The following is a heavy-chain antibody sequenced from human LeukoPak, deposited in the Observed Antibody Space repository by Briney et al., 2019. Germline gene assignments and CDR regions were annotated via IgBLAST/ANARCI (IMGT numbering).Heavy chain of an antibody. CDR3: AREAY. Sequence: GGSLRLSCAASGFTFSRYWMSWVRQAPGKGLQWVASVKEDGSQKNYADTVKGRFSISRDNAKKSLVLQMNSLRADDTAVYYCAREAYWGPGTRVTVSS. V-gene: IGHV3-7*01. J-gene: IGHJ4*02. CDR1: GFTFSRYW. CDR2: VKEDGSQK.